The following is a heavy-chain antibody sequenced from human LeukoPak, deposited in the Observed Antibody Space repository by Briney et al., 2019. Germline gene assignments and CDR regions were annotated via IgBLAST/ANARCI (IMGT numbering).Heavy chain of an antibody. Sequence: GGSLRLSCAASGFTFSDYYMSWIRQAPGKGLEWVSYISSSGSTIYYADSVKGRFTISRDNAKNSLYLQMNSLRAEDTAVYYCARGECSGGSCYEYGCYGMDVWGQGTTVTVSS. CDR1: GFTFSDYY. D-gene: IGHD2-15*01. CDR2: ISSSGSTI. J-gene: IGHJ6*02. CDR3: ARGECSGGSCYEYGCYGMDV. V-gene: IGHV3-11*01.